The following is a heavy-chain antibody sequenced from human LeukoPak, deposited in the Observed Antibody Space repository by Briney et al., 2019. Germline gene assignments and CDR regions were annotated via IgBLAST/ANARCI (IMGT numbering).Heavy chain of an antibody. CDR3: AKESPYAVGGTGRIYYFDY. J-gene: IGHJ4*02. V-gene: IGHV3-23*01. CDR2: ISNSGRT. Sequence: GGSLRLSCAASGFTFSNYAISWVRQAPGKGLEWVSAISNSGRTYYADFVKGRFTISRDNSKNTLHLQMNSLRAEDTAVYYCAKESPYAVGGTGRIYYFDYWGQGALVTVSS. D-gene: IGHD1-26*01. CDR1: GFTFSNYA.